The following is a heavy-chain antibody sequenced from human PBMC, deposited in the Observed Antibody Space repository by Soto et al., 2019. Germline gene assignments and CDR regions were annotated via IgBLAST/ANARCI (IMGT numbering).Heavy chain of an antibody. CDR1: GFTFSSYA. V-gene: IGHV3-23*01. Sequence: GGSLRLSCAASGFTFSSYAMSWVRQAPGKGLEWVSAISGSGGSTYYADSVKGRFTISRDNSKNTLYLQMNSLRAEDTAVYFFAKRGGIAARPNYYGIDFWGQGTTVTVSS. J-gene: IGHJ6*02. CDR2: ISGSGGST. CDR3: AKRGGIAARPNYYGIDF. D-gene: IGHD6-6*01.